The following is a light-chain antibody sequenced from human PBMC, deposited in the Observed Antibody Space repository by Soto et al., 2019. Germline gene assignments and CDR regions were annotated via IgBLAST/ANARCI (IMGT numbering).Light chain of an antibody. J-gene: IGKJ1*01. V-gene: IGKV3-11*01. CDR2: DAS. CDR3: QQRSNWPWT. Sequence: EIVLTQSPATLSLSPGERATLSCRASQSVSSYLTWYQQKPGQAPRLLIYDASKKATDIPARFSGSGSRTVVTLIISGLEPEDFAFYYWQQRSNWPWTFGQGTNVEIK. CDR1: QSVSSY.